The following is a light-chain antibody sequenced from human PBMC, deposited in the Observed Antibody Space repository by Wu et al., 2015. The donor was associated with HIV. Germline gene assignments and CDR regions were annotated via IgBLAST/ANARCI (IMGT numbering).Light chain of an antibody. CDR3: QQYNNWLPVT. V-gene: IGKV3-15*01. CDR2: GIS. CDR1: QSISSN. J-gene: IGKJ1*01. Sequence: EIVVTQSPATLSVSPGEGATLSCRASQSISSNLAWYQHKPGQAPRLLIYGISTRATGVPARFSGSGSGTELTLTISSMQSEDFAVYYCQQYNNWLPVTFGQGTKVEIK.